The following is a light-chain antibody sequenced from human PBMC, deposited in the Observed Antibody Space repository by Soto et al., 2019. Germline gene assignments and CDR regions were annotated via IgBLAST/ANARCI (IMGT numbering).Light chain of an antibody. CDR3: MQGSNLRS. CDR2: QVS. J-gene: IGKJ2*01. V-gene: IGKV2-30*01. Sequence: EVVMTQSPLSLSVTLGQPASNSCRSSESLVFSDGNTYLNWFQQRPGQPPRRLIYQVSKRDSGVPDRFSGSGSGTDFTLMISRVEAEDVGIYYCMQGSNLRSFGQGTKLEIK. CDR1: ESLVFSDGNTY.